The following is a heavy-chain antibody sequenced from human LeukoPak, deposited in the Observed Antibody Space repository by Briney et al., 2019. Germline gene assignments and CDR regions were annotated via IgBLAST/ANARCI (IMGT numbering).Heavy chain of an antibody. Sequence: GGSLRLSCAASGFTFSRFWMSWVRQAPGKGLEWVANINQDGSEKYYVDSVRGRFTISRDNAENSLYLQMNSLRAEDTAVYYCARTWMYSNYFRGQGTLVTVSS. V-gene: IGHV3-7*03. CDR1: GFTFSRFW. J-gene: IGHJ4*02. CDR3: ARTWMYSNYF. D-gene: IGHD4-11*01. CDR2: INQDGSEK.